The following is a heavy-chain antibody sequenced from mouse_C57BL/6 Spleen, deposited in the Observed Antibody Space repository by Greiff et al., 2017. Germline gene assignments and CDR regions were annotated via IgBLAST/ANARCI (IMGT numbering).Heavy chain of an antibody. Sequence: EVKLVESGPGLVKPSQSLSLTFSVTGYSITSGYYWDWIRQFPGNKLEWMGYISYDGSNNYNPSLKNRISITRDTSKNQFFLKLNSVTTEDTATYYCARGSSYYFDYWGQGTTLTVSS. J-gene: IGHJ2*01. V-gene: IGHV3-6*01. D-gene: IGHD1-3*01. CDR3: ARGSSYYFDY. CDR1: GYSITSGYY. CDR2: ISYDGSN.